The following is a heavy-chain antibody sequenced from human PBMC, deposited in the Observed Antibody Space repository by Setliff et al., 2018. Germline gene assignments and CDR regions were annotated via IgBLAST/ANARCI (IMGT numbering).Heavy chain of an antibody. CDR3: ARDGVFYAMDV. CDR2: IDPDGIGK. CDR1: GFTFNKYW. D-gene: IGHD2-2*01. J-gene: IGHJ6*02. V-gene: IGHV3-7*01. Sequence: GGSLRLSCAASGFTFNKYWMTWVRQAPGKGLEWVANIDPDGIGKYYIDSVRGRFTISRDNADNSLYLQMNSLRADDTALYYCARDGVFYAMDVWGQGTTVTVSS.